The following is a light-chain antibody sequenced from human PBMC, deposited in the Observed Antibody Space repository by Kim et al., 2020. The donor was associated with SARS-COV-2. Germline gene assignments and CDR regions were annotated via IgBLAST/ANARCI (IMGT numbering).Light chain of an antibody. CDR3: QQYKTYPVT. J-gene: IGKJ4*01. Sequence: ESVGDRVNSTCRASQNINAWLAWYQQKPGKAPKRLNYTAATLESGVPSRLSGSGSGTEFTLTISSMQPDDFAAYYCQQYKTYPVTFGGGTKVDIK. CDR2: TAA. CDR1: QNINAW. V-gene: IGKV1-5*03.